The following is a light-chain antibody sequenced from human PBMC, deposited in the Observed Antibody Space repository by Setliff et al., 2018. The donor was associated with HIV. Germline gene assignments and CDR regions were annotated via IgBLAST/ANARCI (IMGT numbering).Light chain of an antibody. V-gene: IGLV2-14*01. Sequence: SVLTQPASVSGSPGQPITISCTGTSSDVGGYNYVSWYQQHPGKAPKLMISEVSNRPSGVSNRFSGSKSGNTASLTISGLQADDEADYYCTSYTTSNTITRVFGTGTKVTVL. CDR1: SSDVGGYNY. CDR3: TSYTTSNTITRV. CDR2: EVS. J-gene: IGLJ1*01.